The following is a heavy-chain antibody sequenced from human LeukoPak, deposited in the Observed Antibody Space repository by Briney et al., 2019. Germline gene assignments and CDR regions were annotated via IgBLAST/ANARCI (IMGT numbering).Heavy chain of an antibody. CDR2: INSDGSWT. CDR1: GNYW. V-gene: IGHV3-74*01. D-gene: IGHD2/OR15-2a*01. Sequence: GGSLKLSCAASGNYWMHWVRQAPGKGLVWVSHINSDGSWTSYADSVKGRFAISKDNAKNTVYLQMNSLRAEDTAVYYCVSFYETYWGRGTLVTVSS. CDR3: VSFYETY. J-gene: IGHJ4*02.